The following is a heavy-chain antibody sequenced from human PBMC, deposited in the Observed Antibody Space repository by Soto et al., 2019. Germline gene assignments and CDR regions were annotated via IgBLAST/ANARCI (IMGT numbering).Heavy chain of an antibody. V-gene: IGHV2-5*02. CDR1: GFSLTTSGVG. CDR2: IYWDDDK. CDR3: AHRGYMYGNWDHGYFDY. D-gene: IGHD7-27*01. Sequence: QITLKESGPTRVRPTQTLALTCTFSGFSLTTSGVGVGWIRKTPGKALEWLAVIYWDDDKRYSPSLKSRLTITEDTSKNQVVLTMADIDPVDTATYFCAHRGYMYGNWDHGYFDYWGQGTLVTVSS. J-gene: IGHJ4*02.